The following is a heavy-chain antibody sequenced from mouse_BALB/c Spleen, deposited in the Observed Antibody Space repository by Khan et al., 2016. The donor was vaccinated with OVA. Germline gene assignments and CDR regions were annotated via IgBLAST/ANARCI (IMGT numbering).Heavy chain of an antibody. V-gene: IGHV9-3-1*01. CDR1: GYTFTNYG. D-gene: IGHD2-14*01. CDR3: ARVGYNGTMDY. Sequence: QVRLQQSGPELKKPGETVKISCKASGYTFTNYGMNWVKQAPGKGLKWMGWINTYTGEPTYANDFKGRFAFSLETSDSTAYLQIHNLKNEDTATYFCARVGYNGTMDYWGQGTSVTVSA. CDR2: INTYTGEP. J-gene: IGHJ4*01.